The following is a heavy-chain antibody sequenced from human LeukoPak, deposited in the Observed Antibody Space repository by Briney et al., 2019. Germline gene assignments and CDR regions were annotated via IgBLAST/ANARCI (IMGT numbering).Heavy chain of an antibody. J-gene: IGHJ5*02. CDR3: ARGPIWYGVWFDP. Sequence: PSETLSLTCTVSGGSITAGNHHWGWIRQPPGKGLEWIGSVYYSGSIFSDTSHKSRVTISGDTSKNQFSLSLSSVTAADTAVYYCARGPIWYGVWFDPWGQGTLVTVSS. CDR1: GGSITAGNHH. CDR2: VYYSGSI. D-gene: IGHD3-10*01. V-gene: IGHV4-39*01.